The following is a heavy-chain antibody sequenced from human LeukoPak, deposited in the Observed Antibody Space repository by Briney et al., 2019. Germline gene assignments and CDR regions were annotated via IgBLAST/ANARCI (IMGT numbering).Heavy chain of an antibody. CDR3: TTKPQLVLPHYYMDV. V-gene: IGHV3-15*01. CDR2: IKIKTDGGTT. J-gene: IGHJ6*03. Sequence: GGSLRLSCAASGVTFSNAWMSWVRQARGKGLEWVGRIKIKTDGGTTHYAAPVTARFTISSNYSKTTLYLQMNSLETEDTAVSYCTTKPQLVLPHYYMDVWGKGTTVTVSS. D-gene: IGHD6-13*01. CDR1: GVTFSNAW.